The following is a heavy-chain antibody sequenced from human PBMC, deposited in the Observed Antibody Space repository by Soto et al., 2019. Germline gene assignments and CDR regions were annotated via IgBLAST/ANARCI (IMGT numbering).Heavy chain of an antibody. D-gene: IGHD4-17*01. CDR1: GFTFSSYS. V-gene: IGHV3-48*01. CDR3: ARDGGPDYGDYAHYGMDV. J-gene: IGHJ6*02. Sequence: EVQLVESGGGLVQPGGSLRLSCAASGFTFSSYSMNWVRQAPGKGLEWVSYISSSSSTIYYADSVKGRFTISRDNAKNSLYLQMNSLRAEDTAVYYCARDGGPDYGDYAHYGMDVWGQGTTVTVSS. CDR2: ISSSSSTI.